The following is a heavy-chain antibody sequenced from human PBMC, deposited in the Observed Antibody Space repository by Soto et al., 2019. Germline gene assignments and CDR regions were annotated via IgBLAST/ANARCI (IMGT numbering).Heavy chain of an antibody. CDR1: GDSISSGSNS. Sequence: TLSLTYAVSGDSISSGSNSWSWVRQSPGKGLEWIGYIFRSGSSFFNPSLRSRLTMSVDTSKNQFSLRLSSVTAADTALYYCVRGLGHCSTITCPGHWFDPLGPRILVTVSS. V-gene: IGHV4-30-2*06. D-gene: IGHD2-2*01. J-gene: IGHJ5*02. CDR2: IFRSGSS. CDR3: VRGLGHCSTITCPGHWFDP.